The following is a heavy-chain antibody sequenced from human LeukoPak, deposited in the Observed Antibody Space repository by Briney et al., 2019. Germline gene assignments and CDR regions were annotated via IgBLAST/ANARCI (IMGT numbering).Heavy chain of an antibody. CDR1: GYTFTGYY. D-gene: IGHD5-24*01. Sequence: SVKVSCKASGYTFTGYYMHWVRQAPGQGLEWMGGIIPISGTANYAQKFQGRVTITADESTSTAYMELSSLRSEDTAVYYCARGAGYNYPYYFDYWGQGTLVTVSS. J-gene: IGHJ4*02. CDR3: ARGAGYNYPYYFDY. V-gene: IGHV1-69*13. CDR2: IIPISGTA.